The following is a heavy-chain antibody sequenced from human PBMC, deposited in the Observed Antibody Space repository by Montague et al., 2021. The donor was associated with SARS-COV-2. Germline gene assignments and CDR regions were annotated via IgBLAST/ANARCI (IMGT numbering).Heavy chain of an antibody. Sequence: SETLSLTCTVSGGSISSGGYYWSWIRQPPGKGLEWIAYIYYSGSTNYNPSLKSRVTIPVDTSKNQFSLKLSTVTAADTAVYYCARSRENYNILTGYPYYFDYWGQGTLVTVSS. CDR1: GGSISSGGYY. J-gene: IGHJ4*02. D-gene: IGHD3-9*01. V-gene: IGHV4-61*08. CDR3: ARSRENYNILTGYPYYFDY. CDR2: IYYSGST.